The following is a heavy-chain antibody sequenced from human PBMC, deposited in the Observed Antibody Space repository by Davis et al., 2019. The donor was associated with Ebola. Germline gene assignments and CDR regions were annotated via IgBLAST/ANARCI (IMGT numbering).Heavy chain of an antibody. J-gene: IGHJ6*02. CDR3: ARLAHCSSTSCLPGGMDV. Sequence: MPSETLSLTCTVSGGSVSSGSYYWSWIRQPPGKGLEWIGYIYYSGSTNYNPSLKSRVTISVDTSKNQFSLKLSSVTAADTAVYYCARLAHCSSTSCLPGGMDVWGQGTTVTVSS. CDR1: GGSVSSGSYY. D-gene: IGHD2-2*01. CDR2: IYYSGST. V-gene: IGHV4-61*01.